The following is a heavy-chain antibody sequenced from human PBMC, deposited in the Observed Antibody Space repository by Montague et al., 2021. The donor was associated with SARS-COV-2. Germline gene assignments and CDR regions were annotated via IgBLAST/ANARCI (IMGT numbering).Heavy chain of an antibody. Sequence: SETLSLTCTVAGDSISSSTYYWGWVRQPPGKGLEWIGSFFYNGATHYNPSLKSRVTISVDTSKNQFSLKLNSVTAADTAVYYCARCRLRNLCDYWGQGTLVTAS. CDR2: FFYNGAT. D-gene: IGHD4-17*01. V-gene: IGHV4-39*01. CDR1: GDSISSSTYY. J-gene: IGHJ4*02. CDR3: ARCRLRNLCDY.